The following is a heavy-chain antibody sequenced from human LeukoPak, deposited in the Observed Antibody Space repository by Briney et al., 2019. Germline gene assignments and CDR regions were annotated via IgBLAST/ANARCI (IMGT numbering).Heavy chain of an antibody. CDR1: GCSISSYY. D-gene: IGHD5-24*01. CDR2: IYYSGST. CDR3: ARDTMRDGYNYGAFDI. V-gene: IGHV4-59*01. J-gene: IGHJ3*02. Sequence: SETLSLTCTVSGCSISSYYWSWIRQPPGKGLEWIGYIYYSGSTNYNPSLKTRVTISVDTSKNQFSLKLSSVTAADTAVYYCARDTMRDGYNYGAFDIWGQGTMVTVSS.